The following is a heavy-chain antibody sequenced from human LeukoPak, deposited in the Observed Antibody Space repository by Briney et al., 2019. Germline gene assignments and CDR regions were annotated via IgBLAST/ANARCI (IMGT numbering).Heavy chain of an antibody. CDR2: IKQDGSEK. Sequence: GGSLRLSCAASGFTYSFYWMSWVRQAPGKGLEWVANIKQDGSEKYYVDSVKGRFTISRDNSKNTLYLQMNSLRAEDTAVYYCARDPLGDSTYYFDYWGQGTLVTVSS. V-gene: IGHV3-7*01. D-gene: IGHD2-21*01. J-gene: IGHJ4*02. CDR1: GFTYSFYW. CDR3: ARDPLGDSTYYFDY.